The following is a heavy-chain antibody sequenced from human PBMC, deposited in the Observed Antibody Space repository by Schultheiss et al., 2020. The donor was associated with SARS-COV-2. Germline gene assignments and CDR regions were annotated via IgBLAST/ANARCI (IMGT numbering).Heavy chain of an antibody. CDR3: ARLYQLISVWFDP. Sequence: SETLSLTCAVYGGSFSGYYWSWIRQPAGKGLEWIGYIYYSGSTNYNPSLKSRVTISIDKSKNQFSLKLSSVTAADTAVYYCARLYQLISVWFDPWGQGTLVTVSS. V-gene: IGHV4-59*08. CDR2: IYYSGST. CDR1: GGSFSGYY. D-gene: IGHD2-2*01. J-gene: IGHJ5*02.